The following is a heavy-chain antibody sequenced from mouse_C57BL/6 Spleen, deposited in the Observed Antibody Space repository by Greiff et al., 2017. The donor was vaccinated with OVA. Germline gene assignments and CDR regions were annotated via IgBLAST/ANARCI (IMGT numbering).Heavy chain of an antibody. J-gene: IGHJ2*01. V-gene: IGHV5-9-1*02. CDR2: ISSGGGYI. CDR3: TTEADIDY. CDR1: GFTFSSYA. Sequence: EVKLMESGEGLVKPGGSLKLSCAASGFTFSSYAMSWVRQTPEKRLEWVAYISSGGGYIYYADTVKGRFTFSRDNARNTLYLQMSSLKSEDTAMYYCTTEADIDYWGQGTTLTVSS.